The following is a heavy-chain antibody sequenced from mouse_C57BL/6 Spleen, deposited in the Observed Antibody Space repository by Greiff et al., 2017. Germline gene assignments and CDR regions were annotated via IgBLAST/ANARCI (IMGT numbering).Heavy chain of an antibody. D-gene: IGHD2-5*01. CDR3: ARGAYYSNYYYARDY. Sequence: QVQLQQSGAELVKPGASVKISCKASGYAFSSYWMNWVKQRPGKGLAWIGQIYPGDGDTNYNGKFKGKATLTADKSSSTAYMQLSSLTSEDSAVYFCARGAYYSNYYYARDYWGQGTSVTVSS. CDR2: IYPGDGDT. J-gene: IGHJ4*01. CDR1: GYAFSSYW. V-gene: IGHV1-80*01.